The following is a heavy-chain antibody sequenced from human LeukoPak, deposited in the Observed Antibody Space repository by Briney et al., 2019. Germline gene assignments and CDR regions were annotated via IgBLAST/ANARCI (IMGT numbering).Heavy chain of an antibody. CDR1: GYVFTGHF. Sequence: ASVKVSCKASGYVFTGHFIHWLRQAPGQGLEWMGWIYGDTGGAIFAPKFKGRVTLARDTSTTTTYMGLTGLRSDDTAVYYCARDDCSGGGCYGGDTRMDHWGQGTQVTVSS. CDR3: ARDDCSGGGCYGGDTRMDH. CDR2: IYGDTGGA. D-gene: IGHD2-15*01. V-gene: IGHV1-2*02. J-gene: IGHJ4*02.